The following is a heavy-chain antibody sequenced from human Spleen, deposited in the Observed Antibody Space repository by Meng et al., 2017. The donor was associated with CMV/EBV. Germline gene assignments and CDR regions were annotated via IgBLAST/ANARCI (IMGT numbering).Heavy chain of an antibody. CDR3: ASDTSTRYDFWSGHYSAYFQY. Sequence: GESLKISCAASGFTFSSFRMNWVRQAPGKGLEWVSSIGSSSTYIYYADSLQGRFTISRDNAKNSLYLQMNSLRAADTAVYFCASDTSTRYDFWSGHYSAYFQYWGQGAPVTVSS. D-gene: IGHD3-3*01. CDR2: IGSSSTYI. V-gene: IGHV3-21*01. J-gene: IGHJ1*01. CDR1: GFTFSSFR.